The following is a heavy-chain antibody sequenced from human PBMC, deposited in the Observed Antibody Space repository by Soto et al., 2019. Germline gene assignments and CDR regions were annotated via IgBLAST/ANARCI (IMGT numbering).Heavy chain of an antibody. CDR3: ARGHSSSYESWFDP. D-gene: IGHD6-6*01. J-gene: IGHJ5*02. Sequence: QVQLQESGPGLVKPSQTLSLTCTVSGGSISSGGYYWSWIRQHPGKGLEWIGYIYYSGSTYYNPSLKSRVTISVDTSKNQFSLKLSSVTAADTAVYYCARGHSSSYESWFDPWGQGTLVTVSS. V-gene: IGHV4-31*03. CDR1: GGSISSGGYY. CDR2: IYYSGST.